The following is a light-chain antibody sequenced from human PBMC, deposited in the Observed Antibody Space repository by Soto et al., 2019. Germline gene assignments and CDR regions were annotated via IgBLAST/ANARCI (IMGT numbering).Light chain of an antibody. CDR3: QQYNNWPRT. J-gene: IGKJ2*01. Sequence: EIVMTQSPATVSVSPGERATLSCRASQSVGSNLAWYQQKPGQAPRLLIYGASTRATGIPARFSGSGSGTEFTLTISSLQSEDFAVYYCQQYNNWPRTFGQGTKLEIK. CDR1: QSVGSN. V-gene: IGKV3-15*01. CDR2: GAS.